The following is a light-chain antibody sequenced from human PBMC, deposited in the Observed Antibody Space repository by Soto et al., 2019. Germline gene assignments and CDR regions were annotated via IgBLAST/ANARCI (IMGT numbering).Light chain of an antibody. CDR1: SSDVGGYNY. CDR3: SSYTSSSTPNWV. Sequence: QSALTQPASVSGSPGQSITISCTGTSSDVGGYNYVSWYQQHPGKAPKLMIYEVSNRPSGVSNRFSGSKSGNTASLTISGLQAEDAADYYCSSYTSSSTPNWVFGGGTKLTVL. J-gene: IGLJ3*02. V-gene: IGLV2-14*01. CDR2: EVS.